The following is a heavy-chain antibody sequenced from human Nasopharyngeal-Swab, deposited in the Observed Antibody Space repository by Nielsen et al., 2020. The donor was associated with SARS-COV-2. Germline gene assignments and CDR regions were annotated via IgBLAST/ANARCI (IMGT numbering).Heavy chain of an antibody. J-gene: IGHJ4*02. CDR1: GFTFSSYW. CDR2: IKQDGSEK. CDR3: VGNNWNYGGVGY. V-gene: IGHV3-7*01. D-gene: IGHD1-7*01. Sequence: GESLKISCAASGFTFSSYWMSWGRQAPGKGLEWVANIKQDGSEKYYVDSVKGRFTISRDNAKNSLYLQMNSLRAEDTAVYYCVGNNWNYGGVGYWGQGTLVTVSS.